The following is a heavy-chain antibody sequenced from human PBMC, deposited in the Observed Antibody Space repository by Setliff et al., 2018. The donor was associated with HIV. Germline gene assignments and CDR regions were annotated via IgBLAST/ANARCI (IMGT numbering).Heavy chain of an antibody. J-gene: IGHJ4*02. CDR2: INPSGGST. CDR3: ARGSYGSGSYYKKFDY. Sequence: ASVKVSCKASGYSFTTSGVSWVRQAPGQGLEWMGIINPSGGSTSYAQKFQGRVTMTRNTSISTAYMELSSLRSEDTAVYYCARGSYGSGSYYKKFDYWGQGTLVTVSS. CDR1: GYSFTTSG. V-gene: IGHV1-46*01. D-gene: IGHD3-10*01.